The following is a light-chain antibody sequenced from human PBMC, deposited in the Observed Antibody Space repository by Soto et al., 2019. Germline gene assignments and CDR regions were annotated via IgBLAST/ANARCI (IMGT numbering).Light chain of an antibody. V-gene: IGKV1-5*01. CDR1: QSIGSW. Sequence: DIQMTQSPSTLSASVGDRVTITCRASQSIGSWLAWYQQKPGKAPKLLIYDASSLRSGVPSRFSGSGSGTEFTLTISSLQADDFATYYCQQSDTYPLTFGQGTRLDIK. J-gene: IGKJ5*01. CDR2: DAS. CDR3: QQSDTYPLT.